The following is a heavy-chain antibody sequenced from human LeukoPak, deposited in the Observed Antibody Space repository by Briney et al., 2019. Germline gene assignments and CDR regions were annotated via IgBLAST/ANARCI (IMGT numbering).Heavy chain of an antibody. CDR2: FDPEDGET. CDR1: GYTLTELT. D-gene: IGHD3-3*01. Sequence: ASVKVSCKVSGYTLTELTMHWVRQAPGKGLEWMGGFDPEDGETIYAQKFQGRVTMTEDTSTDTAYMELSSLRSEDTAVYYCATAPIFGVVRAYYYYMDVWGKGTTVTVSS. CDR3: ATAPIFGVVRAYYYYMDV. V-gene: IGHV1-24*01. J-gene: IGHJ6*03.